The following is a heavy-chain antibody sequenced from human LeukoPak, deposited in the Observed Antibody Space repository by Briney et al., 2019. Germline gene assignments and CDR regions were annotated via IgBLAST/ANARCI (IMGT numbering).Heavy chain of an antibody. V-gene: IGHV3-49*04. D-gene: IGHD3-10*01. CDR3: TRDQLWFGDAMWDV. CDR1: GFTFGDYV. Sequence: GGSLRLSCTASGFTFGDYVMSWVRQAPGKGLEWVGFIRSKVYGGTTEYAASVKGRFTISRDDSRSIAYLQVSSLKTEDTAVYYCTRDQLWFGDAMWDVWGQGTTVAVSS. J-gene: IGHJ6*02. CDR2: IRSKVYGGTT.